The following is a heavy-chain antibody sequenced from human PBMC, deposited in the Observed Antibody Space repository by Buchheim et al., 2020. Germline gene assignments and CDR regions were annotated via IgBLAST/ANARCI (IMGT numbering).Heavy chain of an antibody. CDR3: ARVYGDNKNPYYFDY. D-gene: IGHD4-23*01. J-gene: IGHJ4*02. CDR2: IYYSGST. CDR1: GGSISTYY. Sequence: QVQLQESGPGLVRPSETLSLTCTVSGGSISTYYWSWIRQPPGKGLEWIGCIYYSGSTNYNPSLKSRVTISVDTPKNQVSLKLSSVTAADTALYYCARVYGDNKNPYYFDYWGQGTL. V-gene: IGHV4-59*01.